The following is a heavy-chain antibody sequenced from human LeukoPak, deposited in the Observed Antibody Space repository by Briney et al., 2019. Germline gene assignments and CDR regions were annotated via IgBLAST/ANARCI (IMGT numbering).Heavy chain of an antibody. CDR3: AGTSGGYPYYYYYMDV. D-gene: IGHD1-26*01. J-gene: IGHJ6*03. Sequence: RGSLRLSCAASGFTVSSNYMSWVRQAPGKGLEWVSVIYSGGSTYCADSVKGRFTISRDNSKNTLYLQMNSLRAEDTAVYYCAGTSGGYPYYYYYMDVWGKGTTVTVSS. CDR2: IYSGGST. V-gene: IGHV3-66*01. CDR1: GFTVSSNY.